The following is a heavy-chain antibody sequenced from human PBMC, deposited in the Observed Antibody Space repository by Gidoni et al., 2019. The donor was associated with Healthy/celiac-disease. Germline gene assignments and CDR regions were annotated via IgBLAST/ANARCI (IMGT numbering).Heavy chain of an antibody. CDR3: AREAVKVQLVNWFDP. D-gene: IGHD6-6*01. J-gene: IGHJ5*02. CDR1: GFTFSDYY. V-gene: IGHV3-11*06. CDR2: ISSSSSYT. Sequence: QVQLVESGGGLVKPGGSLRLSCAASGFTFSDYYMSWIRQDPGKGLEWVSYISSSSSYTNYADTVKGRFTISRDNAKNSLDLQMNSLGAEDTAVYYRAREAVKVQLVNWFDPWGQGTLVTVSS.